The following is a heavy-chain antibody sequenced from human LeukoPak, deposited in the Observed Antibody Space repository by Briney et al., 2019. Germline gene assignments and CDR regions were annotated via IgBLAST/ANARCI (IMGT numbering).Heavy chain of an antibody. J-gene: IGHJ4*02. Sequence: SQTLSLTCTVSGGSIGSGNYYWSWIRQPAGKGLEWIGRIYTSGSTNYNPSLKSRVTISVDTSKNQFSLKLSSVTAADTAVYYCARVDPLAVAGPFFDYWGQGTLVTVSS. V-gene: IGHV4-61*02. CDR3: ARVDPLAVAGPFFDY. CDR1: GGSIGSGNYY. CDR2: IYTSGST. D-gene: IGHD6-19*01.